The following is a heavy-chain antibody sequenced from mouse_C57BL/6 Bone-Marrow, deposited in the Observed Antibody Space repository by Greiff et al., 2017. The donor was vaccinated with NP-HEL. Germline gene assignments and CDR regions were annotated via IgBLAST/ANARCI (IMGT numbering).Heavy chain of an antibody. D-gene: IGHD1-1*01. CDR2: INPSSGYT. CDR1: GYTFTSYW. J-gene: IGHJ4*01. Sequence: QVTLKESGAELAKPGASVKLSCKASGYTFTSYWMHWVKQRPGQGLEWIGYINPSSGYTKYNQKFKDKATLTADKSSSAAYMQLSSLTYEDSAIYYCARGYYGSSHYYAMDYWGQGTSVTVSS. V-gene: IGHV1-7*01. CDR3: ARGYYGSSHYYAMDY.